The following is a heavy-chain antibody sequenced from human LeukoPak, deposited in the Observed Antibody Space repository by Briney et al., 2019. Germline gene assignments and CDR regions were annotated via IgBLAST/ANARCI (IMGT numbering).Heavy chain of an antibody. Sequence: GGSLRLSCAASGFTFNSYWMHWVRQAPGKGLIWVSRINSDGSSTNYADSVKGRFTISRDDAKNSLYLQMNSLRAEDTALYYCAAGYSSSWENYYFDYWGQGTLVTVSS. CDR2: INSDGSST. J-gene: IGHJ4*02. CDR3: AAGYSSSWENYYFDY. D-gene: IGHD6-13*01. V-gene: IGHV3-74*01. CDR1: GFTFNSYW.